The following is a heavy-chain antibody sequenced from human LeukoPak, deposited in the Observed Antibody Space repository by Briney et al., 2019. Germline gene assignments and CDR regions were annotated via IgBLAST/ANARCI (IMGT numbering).Heavy chain of an antibody. CDR1: GFTFSTYW. Sequence: GGSLRLSCAASGFTFSTYWMHWVRQDPGKGLVWVSRISSDASITSYADPVKGRFTISRDNAKNTLYPQMNSLRAEDTALYYCATSARTYLGSSLDYWGQGTLVTVSS. CDR3: ATSARTYLGSSLDY. V-gene: IGHV3-74*01. J-gene: IGHJ4*02. CDR2: ISSDASIT. D-gene: IGHD2-15*01.